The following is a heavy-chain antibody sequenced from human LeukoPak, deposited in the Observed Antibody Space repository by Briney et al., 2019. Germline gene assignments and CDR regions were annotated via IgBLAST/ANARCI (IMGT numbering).Heavy chain of an antibody. CDR1: GFTFSSYW. D-gene: IGHD3-10*01. J-gene: IGHJ3*02. CDR2: INSDGSST. Sequence: PGGSLRLSCAASGFTFSSYWMHWVRQVPGKGLVWVSRINSDGSSTSYADSVKGRFIISRDNAKNTLYVQMNSLRAEDTAVYYCSTGSGHAFDIWGRGTMVTVS. V-gene: IGHV3-74*01. CDR3: STGSGHAFDI.